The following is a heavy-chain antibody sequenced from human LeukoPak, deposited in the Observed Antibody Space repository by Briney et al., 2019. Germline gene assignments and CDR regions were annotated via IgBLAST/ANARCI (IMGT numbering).Heavy chain of an antibody. V-gene: IGHV3-74*01. CDR3: IRETHVGLHLEY. D-gene: IGHD3-10*02. J-gene: IGHJ4*02. CDR1: GFTFTTYW. CDR2: INTDGRVT. Sequence: PGGSLRLSCAASGFTFTTYWMHWVRHVPGKGLVWVARINTDGRVTTYADSVKGRFTVSRDNAENTLYLQMNDLRPEDTAAYYCIRETHVGLHLEYWGQGTLATVTS.